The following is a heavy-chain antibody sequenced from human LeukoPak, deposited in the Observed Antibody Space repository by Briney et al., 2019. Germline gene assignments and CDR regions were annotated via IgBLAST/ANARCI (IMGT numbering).Heavy chain of an antibody. CDR2: ISSSSSYI. CDR1: GFTVSSNY. Sequence: GGSLRLSCAASGFTVSSNYMSWVRQAPGKGLEWVSSISSSSSYIYYADSVKGRFTISRDNAKNSLYLQMNSLRAEDTAVYYCARDGTAGTTHAFDIWGQGTMVTVSS. D-gene: IGHD1-7*01. V-gene: IGHV3-21*01. CDR3: ARDGTAGTTHAFDI. J-gene: IGHJ3*02.